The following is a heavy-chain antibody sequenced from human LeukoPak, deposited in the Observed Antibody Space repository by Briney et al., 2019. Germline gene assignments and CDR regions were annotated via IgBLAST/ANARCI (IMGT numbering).Heavy chain of an antibody. V-gene: IGHV4-59*04. CDR1: GGSISSYY. CDR3: AGGRSSVLGY. D-gene: IGHD6-19*01. J-gene: IGHJ4*02. CDR2: IYYSGST. Sequence: PSETLSLTCTVSGGSISSYYWSWIRQPPGKGLEWIGYIYYSGSTYYNPSLKSRVTISVDTSKSQFSLKLSSVTAADTAVYYCAGGRSSVLGYWGQGTLVTVSS.